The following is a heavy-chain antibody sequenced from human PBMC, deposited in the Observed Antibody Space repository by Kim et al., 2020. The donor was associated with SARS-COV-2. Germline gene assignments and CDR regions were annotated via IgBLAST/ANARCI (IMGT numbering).Heavy chain of an antibody. J-gene: IGHJ4*02. CDR1: GFTFHDYV. D-gene: IGHD3-10*01. Sequence: GGSLRLSCAASGFTFHDYVMHWVRQAPGKGLEWVSLITTDGGAYYGDSVKGRFTISRDNSENSLYLQMNSLRTEDTALYYCAKEVRGVPDYWGQGTRVTVSS. CDR2: ITTDGGA. CDR3: AKEVRGVPDY. V-gene: IGHV3-43*02.